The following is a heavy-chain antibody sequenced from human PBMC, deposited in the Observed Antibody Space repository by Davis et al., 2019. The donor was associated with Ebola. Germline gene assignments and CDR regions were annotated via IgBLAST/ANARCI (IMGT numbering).Heavy chain of an antibody. Sequence: GESLKISCAASGFTFSSYSMNWVRQAPGKGLEWVSSISSSSSYIYYADSVKGRFTISRDNAKNSLYLQMNSLRAEDTAVYYCARGGYSGYPLVRWGQGTLVTVSS. D-gene: IGHD5-12*01. CDR1: GFTFSSYS. J-gene: IGHJ4*02. CDR3: ARGGYSGYPLVR. V-gene: IGHV3-21*01. CDR2: ISSSSSYI.